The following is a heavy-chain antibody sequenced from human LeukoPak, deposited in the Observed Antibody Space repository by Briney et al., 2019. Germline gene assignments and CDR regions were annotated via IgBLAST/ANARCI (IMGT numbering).Heavy chain of an antibody. D-gene: IGHD1-20*01. J-gene: IGHJ5*02. CDR2: INHSGST. CDR3: ARGGIIGTTNNWFDP. CDR1: GGSFSGFY. V-gene: IGHV4-34*01. Sequence: SETLSLTCAVYGGSFSGFYWSWLRQPPGQGLEWIGEINHSGSTYYNPSLKSQITMSVDTSENQFSLRLSFVTAADTAMYYCARGGIIGTTNNWFDPWGQATLVTVSS.